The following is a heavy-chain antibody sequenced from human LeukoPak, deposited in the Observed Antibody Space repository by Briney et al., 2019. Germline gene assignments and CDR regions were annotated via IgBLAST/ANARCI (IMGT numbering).Heavy chain of an antibody. CDR2: IDHTGKS. CDR1: VGTFSGHY. V-gene: IGHV4-34*10. J-gene: IGHJ3*02. Sequence: SETLSLTCAVYVGTFSGHYWSWIRQAPGKGLEGIGEIDHTGKSNYKSALKSRVTMAVDTPKNQFSLSLESVTAADTARYYCGIGSHHGANYFNDFDIWGRGIPVTACS. D-gene: IGHD4/OR15-4a*01. CDR3: GIGSHHGANYFNDFDI.